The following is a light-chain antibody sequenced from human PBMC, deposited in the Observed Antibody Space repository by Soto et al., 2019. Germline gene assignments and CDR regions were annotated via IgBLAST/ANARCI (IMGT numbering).Light chain of an antibody. J-gene: IGKJ1*01. V-gene: IGKV1-5*01. CDR2: AAS. Sequence: DIQMTQSPSTLSASVGDRVTITCRASQSVNGWLAWYQQKPGKAPKLLIYAASNLESGVPSRFSVSGSGTEFTLTISSLQPDDSATYYCQRYNSNPWTFGQGTKVEVK. CDR1: QSVNGW. CDR3: QRYNSNPWT.